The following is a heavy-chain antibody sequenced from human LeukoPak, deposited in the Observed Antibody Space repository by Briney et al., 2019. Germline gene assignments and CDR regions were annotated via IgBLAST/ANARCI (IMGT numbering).Heavy chain of an antibody. V-gene: IGHV4-59*08. CDR1: GGSISSDY. CDR2: IYNSGNN. J-gene: IGHJ4*02. CDR3: ATRGY. D-gene: IGHD3-10*01. Sequence: SETLSLTCTVSGGSISSDYWQWIRQPPGKGLEWVGYIYNSGNNHYNSSLKSRVTISIDTSKNQFSLKLASVTAADTAVYYCATRGYWGQGSLAAVSS.